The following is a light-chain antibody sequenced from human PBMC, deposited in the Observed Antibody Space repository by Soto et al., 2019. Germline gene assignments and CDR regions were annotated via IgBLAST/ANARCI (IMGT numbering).Light chain of an antibody. Sequence: DIQMTQSPSSVSASVGERVTISCRASQDISYWLAWYQQQSGKAPKLLIYAASSLQRGVPSRFSGSGSGTHFTLTISNLQPGDFATYYCQQAHSFPITFGQGTRLEIK. CDR2: AAS. V-gene: IGKV1-12*01. CDR3: QQAHSFPIT. CDR1: QDISYW. J-gene: IGKJ5*01.